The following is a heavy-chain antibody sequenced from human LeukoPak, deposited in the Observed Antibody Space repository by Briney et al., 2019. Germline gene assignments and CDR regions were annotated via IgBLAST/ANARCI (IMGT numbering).Heavy chain of an antibody. J-gene: IGHJ5*02. V-gene: IGHV5-10-1*01. CDR1: GYGFTSYW. CDR3: ARGTISNWFDP. CDR2: IDPSDSYT. Sequence: GESLRISCKGSGYGFTSYWINWVPQMPGKGVGWMGRIDPSDSYTNYSPSFQGHVSISADKSISTAYLQWSSLKASDTAMYYCARGTISNWFDPWGQGTLVTVSS. D-gene: IGHD1-1*01.